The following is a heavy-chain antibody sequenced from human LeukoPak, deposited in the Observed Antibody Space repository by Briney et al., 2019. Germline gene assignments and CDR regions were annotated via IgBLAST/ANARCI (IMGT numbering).Heavy chain of an antibody. Sequence: SETLSLTCAVYGGSFTIYYWSWIRQPPGKGLEWIGYIYYSGSTNYNPSLKSRVRTSVDTSKKQFSLKLSSVTAADTAVYYCARAPRGVVVKSDAFDIWGQGTMVTVSS. CDR2: IYYSGST. V-gene: IGHV4-59*01. D-gene: IGHD2-15*01. CDR1: GGSFTIYY. J-gene: IGHJ3*02. CDR3: ARAPRGVVVKSDAFDI.